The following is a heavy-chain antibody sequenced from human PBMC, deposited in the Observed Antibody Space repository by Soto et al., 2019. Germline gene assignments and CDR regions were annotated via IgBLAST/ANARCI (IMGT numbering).Heavy chain of an antibody. Sequence: GASVKVSCKASGYTFTGYYMHWVRQAPGQGLEWMGWINPNSGGTNYAQKFQGWVTMTRDTSISTAYMELSRLRSDDTAVYYCVRGGAVEVAVVVPAAPTYFDYWGQGTLVTVSS. CDR1: GYTFTGYY. CDR2: INPNSGGT. J-gene: IGHJ4*02. V-gene: IGHV1-2*04. CDR3: VRGGAVEVAVVVPAAPTYFDY. D-gene: IGHD2-2*01.